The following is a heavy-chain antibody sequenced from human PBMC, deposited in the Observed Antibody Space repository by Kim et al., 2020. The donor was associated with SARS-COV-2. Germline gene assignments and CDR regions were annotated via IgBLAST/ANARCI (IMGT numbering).Heavy chain of an antibody. V-gene: IGHV3-23*01. D-gene: IGHD6-25*01. CDR3: AKVIPAGYYGMDV. Sequence: ADSVKGRFTISRDNSKNTLYLQMNSLRAEDTAVYYCAKVIPAGYYGMDVWGQGTTVTVSS. J-gene: IGHJ6*02.